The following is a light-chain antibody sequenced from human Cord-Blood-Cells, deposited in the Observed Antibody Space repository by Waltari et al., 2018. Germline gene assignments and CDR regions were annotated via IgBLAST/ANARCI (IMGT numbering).Light chain of an antibody. J-gene: IGKJ1*01. CDR2: GAS. V-gene: IGKV3-15*01. CDR1: LSVSSN. Sequence: ELVMTQSPATLSVSPGERATLSCRAILSVSSNLAWYQQKPGQAPSLLIYGASTRATGIPARFSGSWSGTEFTLTISSLQSEDFAVYYCQQYNNWPPWTFDQGTKVEIK. CDR3: QQYNNWPPWT.